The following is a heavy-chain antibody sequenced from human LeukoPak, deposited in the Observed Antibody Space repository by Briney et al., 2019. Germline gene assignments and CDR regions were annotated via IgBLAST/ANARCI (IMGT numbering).Heavy chain of an antibody. CDR3: ATSYRGKYRAFDT. CDR1: GFTFSTYW. D-gene: IGHD1-26*01. Sequence: PGGSLRLSCAASGFTFSTYWMHWVRQAPGKGLVWVSRITPDGTSTTYADSVKGRFTISRDNAKSTLFLQLNSLRAEDTAVYYCATSYRGKYRAFDTWGQGTLVTVSS. CDR2: ITPDGTST. V-gene: IGHV3-74*01. J-gene: IGHJ3*02.